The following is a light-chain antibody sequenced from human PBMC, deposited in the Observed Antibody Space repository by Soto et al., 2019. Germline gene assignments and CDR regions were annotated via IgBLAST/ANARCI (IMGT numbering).Light chain of an antibody. CDR1: QDISYY. CDR2: DAS. Sequence: DIQMTQSPSSLSASVGDRVTITYQASQDISYYLNWYQQKPGTAPKLLIYDASNLETGVPSRFSGSGSGTDFTFTISSLQPEDIATYYCQQYGSVPVFTFGPGTKVDIK. V-gene: IGKV1-33*01. CDR3: QQYGSVPVFT. J-gene: IGKJ3*01.